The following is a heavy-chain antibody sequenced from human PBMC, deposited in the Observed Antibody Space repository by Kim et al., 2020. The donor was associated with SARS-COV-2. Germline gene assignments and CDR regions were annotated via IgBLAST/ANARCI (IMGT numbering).Heavy chain of an antibody. CDR1: GFTFSSYS. CDR2: ISSSSSYI. Sequence: GGSLRLSCAASGFTFSSYSMNWVRQAPGKGLEWVSSISSSSSYIYYADSVKGRFTISRDNAKNSLYLQMNSLRAEDTAVYYCARESFNFWSGYLNWYFDLGGRGTLVTVSS. J-gene: IGHJ2*01. D-gene: IGHD3-3*01. CDR3: ARESFNFWSGYLNWYFDL. V-gene: IGHV3-21*01.